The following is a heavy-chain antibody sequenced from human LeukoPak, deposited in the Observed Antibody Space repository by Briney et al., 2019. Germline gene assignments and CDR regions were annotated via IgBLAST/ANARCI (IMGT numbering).Heavy chain of an antibody. CDR1: GFTFSSYT. V-gene: IGHV3-21*01. CDR2: ITSSSSYI. J-gene: IGHJ6*02. D-gene: IGHD2-15*01. CDR3: ARDWGYCSGGSCYYYGMDV. Sequence: GGSLRLSCAASGFTFSSYTINWVRQAPGKGLEWVSSITSSSSYIYYADSVKGRFTISRDNAKDSLYLQMNSLRAEDTAVYYCARDWGYCSGGSCYYYGMDVWGRGTTVTVSS.